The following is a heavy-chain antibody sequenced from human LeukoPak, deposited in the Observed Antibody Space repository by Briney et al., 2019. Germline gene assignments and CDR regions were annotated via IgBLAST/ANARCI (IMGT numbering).Heavy chain of an antibody. CDR3: ARAISGTYYGDYKIDAFDI. D-gene: IGHD4-17*01. Sequence: ASVKVSCKASGYTFTSYDINWVRQATGQGLEWMGWMSPNSGNTGYAQKFQGRVTMTRSTSMSTAYMELSSLRSEDTAVYYCARAISGTYYGDYKIDAFDIWGQGTMVTVSS. CDR2: MSPNSGNT. CDR1: GYTFTSYD. J-gene: IGHJ3*02. V-gene: IGHV1-8*01.